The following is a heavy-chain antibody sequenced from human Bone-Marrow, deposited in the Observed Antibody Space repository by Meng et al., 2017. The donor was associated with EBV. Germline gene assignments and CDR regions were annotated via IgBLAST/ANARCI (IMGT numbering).Heavy chain of an antibody. D-gene: IGHD6-19*01. CDR1: GXSISRFYY. CDR2: VHYTGST. V-gene: IGHV4-39*01. CDR3: ARPFPSWQSPRLDPFGA. Sequence: QLQLRESGPGQVKPSXTLXLTCTXSGXSISRFYYWGWIRQPPGRGLEWIGSVHYTGSTYYSPSLKSRVTVSVDTSKNQFSLRLTSVTAADTAVYYCARPFPSWQSPRLDPFGAWGQGTMVTVSS. J-gene: IGHJ5*02.